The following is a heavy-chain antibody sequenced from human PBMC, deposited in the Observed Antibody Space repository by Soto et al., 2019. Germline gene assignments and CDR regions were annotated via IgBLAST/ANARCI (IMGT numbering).Heavy chain of an antibody. D-gene: IGHD3-22*01. V-gene: IGHV3-23*01. J-gene: IGHJ4*02. CDR3: AKSRDYDSSGYYAY. CDR2: VSGSGGIT. CDR1: GFTFSSYA. Sequence: GGSLRLSCAASGFTFSSYAMTWVRQAPGKGLEWLSGVSGSGGITSYAGSVGGRFTISRDNSKNTLYLQMNSLRAEDTAVYYCAKSRDYDSSGYYAYWGQGTLVTASS.